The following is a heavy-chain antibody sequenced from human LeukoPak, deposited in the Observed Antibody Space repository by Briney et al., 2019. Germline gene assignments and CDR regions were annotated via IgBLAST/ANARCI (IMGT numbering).Heavy chain of an antibody. CDR1: GGSISSSSYY. D-gene: IGHD4-23*01. Sequence: SETLSLTCTVSGGSISSSSYYWGWIRQPPGKGLEWIGYINYSGSTNYNPSLKSRVTISVDTSKIQFSLRLSSVTAADTAVYYCARAGYGSGGSDYWGQGTLVTVSS. V-gene: IGHV4-61*05. J-gene: IGHJ4*02. CDR2: INYSGST. CDR3: ARAGYGSGGSDY.